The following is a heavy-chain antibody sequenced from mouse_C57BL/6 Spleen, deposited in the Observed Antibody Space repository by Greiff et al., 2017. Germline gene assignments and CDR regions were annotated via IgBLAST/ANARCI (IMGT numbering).Heavy chain of an antibody. D-gene: IGHD4-1*01. Sequence: VQLQQSGAELVRPGASVTLSCKASGYTFTDYEMHWVKQTPVHGLEWIGAIDPETGGTAYNQKFKGKAILTADKSSSTAYMERRSLTSEDSAVYDCTRCLGRRAMDYWGQGTSVTVSS. J-gene: IGHJ4*01. V-gene: IGHV1-15*01. CDR2: IDPETGGT. CDR3: TRCLGRRAMDY. CDR1: GYTFTDYE.